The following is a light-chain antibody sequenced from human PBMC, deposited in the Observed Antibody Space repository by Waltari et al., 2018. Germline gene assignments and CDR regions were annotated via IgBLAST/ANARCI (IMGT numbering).Light chain of an antibody. CDR1: QSVLYSSNNKNY. CDR3: QQDYSPPYT. Sequence: DIVMTQSPDSLAVSLGERATINCKSSQSVLYSSNNKNYLAWYQQKPGQPPNLLIYWASTRESGVPDRFSGSGSGTDRTLTISGLAAEDVAVYYCQQDYSPPYTCGQGTKLAIK. V-gene: IGKV4-1*01. J-gene: IGKJ2*01. CDR2: WAS.